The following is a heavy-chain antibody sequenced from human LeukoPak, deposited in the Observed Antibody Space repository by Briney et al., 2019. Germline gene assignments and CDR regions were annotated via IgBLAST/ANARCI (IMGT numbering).Heavy chain of an antibody. CDR1: GFIFNTYS. J-gene: IGHJ4*02. V-gene: IGHV3-21*01. CDR2: ISSTTSYI. D-gene: IGHD6-19*01. Sequence: PGGSLRLSCAASGFIFNTYSMNWVRQAPGKGLEWVSSISSTTSYIFYADSVKGRFTISRDNAENSLFLQMNSLRAEDTAVYYCASMLLGGSGWYNYWGQGTVVTVSS. CDR3: ASMLLGGSGWYNY.